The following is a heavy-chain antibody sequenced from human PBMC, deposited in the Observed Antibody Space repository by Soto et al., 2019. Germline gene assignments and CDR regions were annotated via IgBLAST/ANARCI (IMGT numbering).Heavy chain of an antibody. D-gene: IGHD3-22*01. CDR3: AKEYYDSSGRSGYGYFDI. CDR1: GFTFSSYA. CDR2: ISGSGGST. J-gene: IGHJ3*02. V-gene: IGHV3-23*01. Sequence: HPGGSLRLSCAASGFTFSSYAMSWVRQAPGKGLEWVSAISGSGGSTYYADSVKGRFTISRDNSKNTLYLQMNSLRAEDTAVYYCAKEYYDSSGRSGYGYFDICGQATRFTVPS.